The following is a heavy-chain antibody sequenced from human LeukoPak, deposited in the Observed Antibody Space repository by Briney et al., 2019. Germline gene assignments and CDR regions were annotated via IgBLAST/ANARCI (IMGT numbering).Heavy chain of an antibody. V-gene: IGHV3-66*01. CDR1: EFSVGSNY. CDR3: ARGPDQLRYFDWLLDHYFDY. CDR2: IYSGGST. D-gene: IGHD3-9*01. Sequence: GGSLRLSCAASEFSVGSNYMTWVRQAPGKGLEWVSLIYSGGSTYYADSVKGRFTISRDNSKNTLYLQMNSLRAEDTAVYYCARGPDQLRYFDWLLDHYFDYWGQGTLATVSS. J-gene: IGHJ4*02.